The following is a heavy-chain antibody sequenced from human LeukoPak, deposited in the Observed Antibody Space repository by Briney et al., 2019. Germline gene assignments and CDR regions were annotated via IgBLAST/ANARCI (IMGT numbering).Heavy chain of an antibody. V-gene: IGHV3-21*01. CDR2: ISSSSSYI. D-gene: IGHD3-10*01. CDR3: ARDNYYGSGSYEDDY. Sequence: GGSLRLSCAASGFTFSSYSMNWVRQAPGKGLEWVSSISSSSSYIYYADSVKGRFTISRDNAKNSLYLQINSLRAEDTAVYYCARDNYYGSGSYEDDYWGQGTLVTVSS. CDR1: GFTFSSYS. J-gene: IGHJ4*02.